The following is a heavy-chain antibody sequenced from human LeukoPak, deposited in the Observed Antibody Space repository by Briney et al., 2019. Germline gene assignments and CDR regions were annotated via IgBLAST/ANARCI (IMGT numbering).Heavy chain of an antibody. J-gene: IGHJ4*02. CDR1: GGPISSSSYY. CDR3: ARDFFPENGFDY. D-gene: IGHD1-1*01. V-gene: IGHV4-39*02. Sequence: PSETPSVTWTVSGGPISSSSYYWGWIGQPLGKGLEWIGSIYYRGTTYYNPSLKSRVTISVDTSNNDFSLKLSFIAAADTAVYYCARDFFPENGFDYWGQGTLVTVSS. CDR2: IYYRGTT.